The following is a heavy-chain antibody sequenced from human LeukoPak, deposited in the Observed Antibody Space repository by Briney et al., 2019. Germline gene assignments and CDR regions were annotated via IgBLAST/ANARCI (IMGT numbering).Heavy chain of an antibody. V-gene: IGHV4-59*08. Sequence: SETLSLTCTVPGGSISSYYWSWIRQPPGKGLEWIGYTFYNGNTNYNPSLKSRVTISLDTSKNHFSLRLNSVTAADTAVYYCARHIYRTFYFDSWGQGALVTVSS. CDR1: GGSISSYY. D-gene: IGHD1-14*01. J-gene: IGHJ4*02. CDR3: ARHIYRTFYFDS. CDR2: TFYNGNT.